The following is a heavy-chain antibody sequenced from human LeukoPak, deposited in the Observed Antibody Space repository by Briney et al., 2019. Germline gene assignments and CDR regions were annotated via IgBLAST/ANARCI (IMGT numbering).Heavy chain of an antibody. J-gene: IGHJ6*03. D-gene: IGHD2-2*01. CDR3: ARQNCTLTSCYDYYHYHMDV. V-gene: IGHV4-59*08. Sequence: SETLSLTCTVSGGSISSYYWSWIRQPPGKGLEWIGYIYYSGSTNYNPSLKSRVTISVDTSKNQFSLNLTSVTAADTAVYYCARQNCTLTSCYDYYHYHMDVWGNGTAVTISS. CDR1: GGSISSYY. CDR2: IYYSGST.